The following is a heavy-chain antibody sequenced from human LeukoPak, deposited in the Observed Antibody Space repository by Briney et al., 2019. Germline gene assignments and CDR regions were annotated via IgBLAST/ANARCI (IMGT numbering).Heavy chain of an antibody. D-gene: IGHD6-19*01. CDR3: ARLGKGIAVAGTFYYFDY. CDR1: GYSFTSYW. CDR2: IYPGDSDT. Sequence: GESLKISCKGSGYSFTSYWIGWVRQMSGKGLEWMGIIYPGDSDTRYSPSFQGQVTISADKSISTAYLQWSSLKASDTAMYYCARLGKGIAVAGTFYYFDYWGQGTLVTVSS. V-gene: IGHV5-51*01. J-gene: IGHJ4*02.